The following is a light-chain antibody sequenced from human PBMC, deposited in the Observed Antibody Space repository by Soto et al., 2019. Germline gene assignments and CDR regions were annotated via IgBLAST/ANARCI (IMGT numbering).Light chain of an antibody. CDR1: QSISSW. CDR2: DAS. Sequence: DIQMTQSPSTLSASVGDRVTITCRASQSISSWLAWYQQKPGKVPKLLIYDASSLESGVPSRFGGSGSGTEFTLTISSLQPDDFATYYCQQYNSYSYTFGQGTKVDIK. CDR3: QQYNSYSYT. V-gene: IGKV1-5*01. J-gene: IGKJ2*01.